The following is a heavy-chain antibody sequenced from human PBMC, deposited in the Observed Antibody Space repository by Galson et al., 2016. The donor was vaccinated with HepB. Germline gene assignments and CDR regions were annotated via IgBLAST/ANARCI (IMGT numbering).Heavy chain of an antibody. V-gene: IGHV3-73*01. CDR2: IRSKANSYAT. D-gene: IGHD5-18*01. CDR3: TRHISRTDTAMVYWFDP. J-gene: IGHJ5*02. CDR1: GFTFSGSA. Sequence: SLRLSCAASGFTFSGSAMHWVRQASGKGLEWVGRIRSKANSYATAYAASVKGRFTISRDDSKNTAYLQMNSLKTEDTAVYYCTRHISRTDTAMVYWFDPWGQGTLVTVSS.